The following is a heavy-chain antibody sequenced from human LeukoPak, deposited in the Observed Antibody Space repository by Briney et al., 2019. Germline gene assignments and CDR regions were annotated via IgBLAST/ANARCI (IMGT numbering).Heavy chain of an antibody. J-gene: IGHJ4*02. D-gene: IGHD3-10*01. V-gene: IGHV1-18*01. CDR2: ISAYNGNT. Sequence: ASVKVSCKASGYTFTSYGISWVRQAPGQGLEWMGWISAYNGNTNYAQKLQGRVTMTTDTSTSTAYMELRSLRSDDTAVYYCARDLKIGSGSEGVDYWGQGTLVTVSS. CDR3: ARDLKIGSGSEGVDY. CDR1: GYTFTSYG.